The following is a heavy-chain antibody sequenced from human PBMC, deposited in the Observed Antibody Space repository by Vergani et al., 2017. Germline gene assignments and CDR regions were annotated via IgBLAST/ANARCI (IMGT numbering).Heavy chain of an antibody. V-gene: IGHV4-61*10. CDR2: IYYSGST. CDR1: GGSVSSGSYY. CDR3: ARHGVWGYFDVDY. D-gene: IGHD3-9*01. J-gene: IGHJ4*02. Sequence: QVQLQESGPGLVKPSETLSLTCTVSGGSVSSGSYYWSWIRQPAGKGLEWIGYIYYSGSTNYNPSLKSRVTISVDTSKNQFSLKLSSVTAADTAVYYCARHGVWGYFDVDYWGQGTLVTVSS.